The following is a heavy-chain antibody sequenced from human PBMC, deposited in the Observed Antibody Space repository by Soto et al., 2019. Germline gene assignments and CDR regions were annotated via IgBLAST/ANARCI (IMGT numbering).Heavy chain of an antibody. Sequence: GGSLRLSCAASGFTFSSYAMHWVRQAPGKGLEWVAVISYDGSNKYYADSVKGRFTISRDNSKNTLYLQMNSLRAEDTAVYYCARVPARYYDFWSGYLYSDYWGQGTLVTVSS. CDR3: ARVPARYYDFWSGYLYSDY. CDR2: ISYDGSNK. V-gene: IGHV3-30-3*01. D-gene: IGHD3-3*01. CDR1: GFTFSSYA. J-gene: IGHJ4*02.